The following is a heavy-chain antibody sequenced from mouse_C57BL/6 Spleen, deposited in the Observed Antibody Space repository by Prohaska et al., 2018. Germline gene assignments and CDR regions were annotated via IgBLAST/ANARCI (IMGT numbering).Heavy chain of an antibody. V-gene: IGHV3-6*01. CDR1: CYSINSGYY. D-gene: IGHD2-4*01. Sequence: DVQLQESGPGFVKPSQSLSLTCSVTCYSINSGYYWNWIRQFPGNKLEWKIYISSDRSNNYNPSLNNRISISRDTSNNQFILKLNSVTTEYTATYYCASEGPLYYDYGAWFAYWGQGTLVTVSA. CDR2: ISSDRSN. J-gene: IGHJ3*01. CDR3: ASEGPLYYDYGAWFAY.